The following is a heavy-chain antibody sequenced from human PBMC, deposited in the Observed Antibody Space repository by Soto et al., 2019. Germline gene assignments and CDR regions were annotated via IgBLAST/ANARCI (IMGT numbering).Heavy chain of an antibody. V-gene: IGHV3-48*01. CDR3: ARDSKDYDYIWGIYRPYGFDI. D-gene: IGHD3-16*02. Sequence: EVQLVESGGGLVQPGGSLRLSCAASGFTFSSYTMNWVRQAPGKGLEWVSYISSGSDTIYYADSVKGRFTISRDNAKNSLYMQMNSLRAEDTAVYYCARDSKDYDYIWGIYRPYGFDIGGQGTMVTVSS. CDR2: ISSGSDTI. J-gene: IGHJ3*02. CDR1: GFTFSSYT.